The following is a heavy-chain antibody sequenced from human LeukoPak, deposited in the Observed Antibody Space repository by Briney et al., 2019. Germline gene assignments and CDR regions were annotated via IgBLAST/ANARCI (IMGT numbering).Heavy chain of an antibody. Sequence: ASVKVSCKASGYTFTSYGISWVRQVPGQGLEWMGWISAYNGNTNYAQKLQGRVTMTTDTSTSTAYMELRSLRSDDTAVYYCAREGYYYDSNGRAFHDAFDIWGQGTMVTVSS. J-gene: IGHJ3*02. CDR2: ISAYNGNT. V-gene: IGHV1-18*01. CDR3: AREGYYYDSNGRAFHDAFDI. CDR1: GYTFTSYG. D-gene: IGHD3-22*01.